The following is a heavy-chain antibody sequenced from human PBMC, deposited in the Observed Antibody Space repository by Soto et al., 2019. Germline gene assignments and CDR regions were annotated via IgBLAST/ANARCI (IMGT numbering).Heavy chain of an antibody. CDR3: AREFCSGGSCYYYYGMDV. CDR2: ISYDGSNK. D-gene: IGHD2-15*01. CDR1: GFTFSSYA. V-gene: IGHV3-30-3*01. Sequence: GGSLRISCAASGFTFSSYAMHWVRQAPGKGLEWVAVISYDGSNKYYADAVKGRFTISRDNSKNKLYLQMNSLRAEDTAVYYCAREFCSGGSCYYYYGMDVWGQGTTVTVSS. J-gene: IGHJ6*02.